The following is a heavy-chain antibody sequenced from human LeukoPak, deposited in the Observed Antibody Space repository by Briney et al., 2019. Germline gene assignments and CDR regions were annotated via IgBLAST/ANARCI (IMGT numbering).Heavy chain of an antibody. CDR3: ARDNYDILTGYLNMDV. CDR2: IYTSGST. Sequence: PSETLSLTCTVSGGSISSYYWSWIRQPAGKGLEWIGRIYTSGSTNYNPSLKSRVTMSVDTSKNQFSLKLSSVTAADTAVYYCARDNYDILTGYLNMDVSGKGTTVTVSS. CDR1: GGSISSYY. D-gene: IGHD3-9*01. V-gene: IGHV4-4*07. J-gene: IGHJ6*03.